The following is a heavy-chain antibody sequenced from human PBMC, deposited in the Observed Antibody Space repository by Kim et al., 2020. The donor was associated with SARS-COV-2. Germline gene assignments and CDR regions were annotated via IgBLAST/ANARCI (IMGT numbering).Heavy chain of an antibody. J-gene: IGHJ6*03. Sequence: ASVKVSCKASGYTFTSYAMNWVRQAPGQGLEWMGWINTNTGNPTYAQGFTGRFVFSLDTSVSTAYLQISSLKAEDTAVYYCAVVASNYYYYYMDVWGKETTVTVSS. CDR1: GYTFTSYA. D-gene: IGHD2-15*01. CDR2: INTNTGNP. V-gene: IGHV7-4-1*02. CDR3: AVVASNYYYYYMDV.